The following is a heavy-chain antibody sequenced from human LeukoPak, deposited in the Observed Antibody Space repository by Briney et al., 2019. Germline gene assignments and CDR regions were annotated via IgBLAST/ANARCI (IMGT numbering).Heavy chain of an antibody. D-gene: IGHD6-13*01. CDR3: ARVSIAAAGTLDY. Sequence: GASVKVSCKASGGTFSSYAIGWVRQAPGQGLEWMGGIIPIFGTANYAQKFQGRVTITTDESTSTAYMELSSLRSEDTAVYYCARVSIAAAGTLDYWGQGTLVTVSS. CDR2: IIPIFGTA. J-gene: IGHJ4*02. V-gene: IGHV1-69*05. CDR1: GGTFSSYA.